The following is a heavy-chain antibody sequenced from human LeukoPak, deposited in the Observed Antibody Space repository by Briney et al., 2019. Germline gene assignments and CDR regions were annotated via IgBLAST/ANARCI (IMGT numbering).Heavy chain of an antibody. V-gene: IGHV1-8*03. J-gene: IGHJ4*02. D-gene: IGHD3-10*01. CDR3: ARAPRVRGVNFDY. CDR1: GYTFTSYD. Sequence: GASVKVSCKASGYTFTSYDINWVRQATGQGLEWMGWMNPNSGNTGYAQKFQGRVTITRNTSISTAYMELSSLGSEDTAVYYCARAPRVRGVNFDYWGQGTLVTVSS. CDR2: MNPNSGNT.